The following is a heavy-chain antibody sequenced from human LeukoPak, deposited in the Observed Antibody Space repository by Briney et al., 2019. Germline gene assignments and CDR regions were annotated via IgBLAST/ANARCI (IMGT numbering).Heavy chain of an antibody. CDR2: ISPNSGGT. J-gene: IGHJ5*02. CDR1: GYTFTGYY. Sequence: ASVKVSCKASGYTFTGYYMHWVRQAPGQGLEWMGWISPNSGGTNYAQKFQGRVTMTRDTSISTAYMELSRLRSDDTAVYYCARDGKYQLLFEEGPGTNWFDPWGQGTLVTVSS. CDR3: ARDGKYQLLFEEGPGTNWFDP. D-gene: IGHD2-2*01. V-gene: IGHV1-2*02.